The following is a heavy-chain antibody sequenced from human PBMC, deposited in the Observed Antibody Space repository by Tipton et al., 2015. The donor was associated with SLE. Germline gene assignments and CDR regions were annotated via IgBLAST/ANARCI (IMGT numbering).Heavy chain of an antibody. CDR1: YFTFSNYG. CDR3: VRGLKRRAVDLGPFDS. D-gene: IGHD3-16*01. CDR2: IWFDGSNK. Sequence: SLRLSCVASYFTFSNYGMHWVRQAPGKGLEWVAVIWFDGSNKLYADSVKGRFTIARDNSKNTLFLHMSSLRVEDTAVYYCVRGLKRRAVDLGPFDSWGQGALVTVAS. V-gene: IGHV3-33*01. J-gene: IGHJ4*02.